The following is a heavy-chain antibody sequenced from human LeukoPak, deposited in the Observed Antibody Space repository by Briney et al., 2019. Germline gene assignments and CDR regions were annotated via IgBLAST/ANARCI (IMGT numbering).Heavy chain of an antibody. D-gene: IGHD5-18*01. Sequence: PGTSLRLSCAASEFTFSAYGMHWVRQAPGKGLEWVAVISFDGSDTYYAGSVKGRFTISRDNSQNTLYLQMNSLRAEDTAVYYCARHLSGVTGYTYGRGIDYWGQGTLVTVSS. CDR3: ARHLSGVTGYTYGRGIDY. CDR2: ISFDGSDT. J-gene: IGHJ4*02. CDR1: EFTFSAYG. V-gene: IGHV3-30*03.